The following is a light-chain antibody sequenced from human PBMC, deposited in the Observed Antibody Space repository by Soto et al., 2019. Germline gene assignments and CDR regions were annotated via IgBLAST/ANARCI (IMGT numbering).Light chain of an antibody. J-gene: IGKJ1*01. CDR3: QQRSNWPPGRT. Sequence: EIVLTQSPATLSLSPGERATLSCRASQSVSSYLAWYQQKHGQAPRLLIYDASNRATGIPARFSGSGSGTDFTLTISSLEPEDFAVYYCQQRSNWPPGRTFGQGTKVEIK. CDR1: QSVSSY. CDR2: DAS. V-gene: IGKV3-11*01.